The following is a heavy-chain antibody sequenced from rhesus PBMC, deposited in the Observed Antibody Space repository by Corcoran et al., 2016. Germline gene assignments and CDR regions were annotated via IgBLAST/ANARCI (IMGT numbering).Heavy chain of an antibody. V-gene: IGHV4-80*01. CDR2: VNGNSRIT. J-gene: IGHJ5-2*02. CDR3: ARDRGVDTVGTVYNSLDV. CDR1: GGSFGSYW. Sequence: QVQLQESGPGLVKPSETLSLTCAVSGGSFGSYWWSWIRPPPGKGLEWSGEVNGNSRITNTIHPLESRVTRSNDSAKNPYSLMLSSVTGAGTAGYYCARDRGVDTVGTVYNSLDVWGRGVLVTVSS. D-gene: IGHD5-30*01.